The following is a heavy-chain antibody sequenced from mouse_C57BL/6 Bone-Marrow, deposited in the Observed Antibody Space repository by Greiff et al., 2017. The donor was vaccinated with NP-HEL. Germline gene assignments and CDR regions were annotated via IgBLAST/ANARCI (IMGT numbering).Heavy chain of an antibody. CDR1: GYTFTSYG. J-gene: IGHJ1*03. D-gene: IGHD1-1*01. Sequence: QVQLQQSGAELARPGASVKLSCKASGYTFTSYGISWVKQRTGQGLEWIGEIYPRSGNTYYNEKFKGKATLTADKSSSTAYMELRSLTSEDSAVYVCASGYYGRSWYFDVWGTGTTVTVSS. V-gene: IGHV1-81*01. CDR3: ASGYYGRSWYFDV. CDR2: IYPRSGNT.